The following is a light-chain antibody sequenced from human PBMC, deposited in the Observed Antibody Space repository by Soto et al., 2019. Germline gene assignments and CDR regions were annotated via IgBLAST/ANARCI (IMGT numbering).Light chain of an antibody. J-gene: IGKJ5*01. CDR1: QSISSY. CDR2: KAS. Sequence: QSPSTLSASVGDRVTITCRASQSISSYLAWYQQKPGKAPKLLIYKASSLESGVPSRFSGSGSGTEFTLTISSLQPDDFATYYCQQYNSYPITFGQGTRLEIK. CDR3: QQYNSYPIT. V-gene: IGKV1-5*03.